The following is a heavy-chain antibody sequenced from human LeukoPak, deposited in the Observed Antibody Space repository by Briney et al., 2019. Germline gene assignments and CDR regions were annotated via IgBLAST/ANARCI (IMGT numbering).Heavy chain of an antibody. CDR2: IWYDGSNK. J-gene: IGHJ6*03. Sequence: GGSLRLSCAASGFTFSSYGMHWVRQAPGKGLEWVAVIWYDGSNKYYADSVKGRFTISRDNSKNTLYLQMNSLRAEDTAVYYCAGGGSYYYYYYMDVWGKGTTVTVSS. V-gene: IGHV3-33*01. CDR1: GFTFSSYG. CDR3: AGGGSYYYYYYMDV. D-gene: IGHD1-26*01.